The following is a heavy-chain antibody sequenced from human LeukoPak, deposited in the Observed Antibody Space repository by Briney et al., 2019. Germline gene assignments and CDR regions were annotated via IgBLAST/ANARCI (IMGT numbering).Heavy chain of an antibody. D-gene: IGHD1-26*01. Sequence: GGSLSLSCAASGFTFSSYWMSWVRQAPGKGLEWVANIKQDGSEKYYVDSVKGRFTISRDNAKNSLYLQVNSLRAEDTAVYYCARENSGSYLRAFDYWGQGTLVTVSS. J-gene: IGHJ4*02. V-gene: IGHV3-7*01. CDR1: GFTFSSYW. CDR2: IKQDGSEK. CDR3: ARENSGSYLRAFDY.